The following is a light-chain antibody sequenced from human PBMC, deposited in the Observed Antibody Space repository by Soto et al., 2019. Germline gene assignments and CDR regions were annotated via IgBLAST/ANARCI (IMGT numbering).Light chain of an antibody. CDR1: QSISGSY. J-gene: IGKJ2*01. CDR3: QQYGSSYT. CDR2: GAS. V-gene: IGKV3-20*01. Sequence: DIVLTQSPGTLSLSPGERATLSCRASQSISGSYLAWYQQKPGQAPRLLIYGASSRATGIPDRFSGSGSGTDFTLTISRLEPEDFAVYFCQQYGSSYTFGQGTKLESK.